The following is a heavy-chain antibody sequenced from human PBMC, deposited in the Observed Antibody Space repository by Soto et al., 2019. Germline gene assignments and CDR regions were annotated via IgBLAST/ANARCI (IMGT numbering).Heavy chain of an antibody. Sequence: VKVSCKASGYTFTSYGISWVRQAPGQGLEWMGWISAYNGNTNYAQKLQGRVTMTTDTSTSTAYMELRSLRSDDTAVYYCARDKYCSSTSCYNWFDPWGQGTLVTVSS. V-gene: IGHV1-18*04. D-gene: IGHD2-2*01. CDR2: ISAYNGNT. CDR1: GYTFTSYG. CDR3: ARDKYCSSTSCYNWFDP. J-gene: IGHJ5*02.